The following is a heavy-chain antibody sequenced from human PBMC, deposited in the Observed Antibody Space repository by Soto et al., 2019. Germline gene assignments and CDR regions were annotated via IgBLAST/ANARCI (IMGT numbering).Heavy chain of an antibody. V-gene: IGHV1-2*02. D-gene: IGHD1-1*01. CDR3: ARVAGHKNARFDT. CDR2: INPGSGVT. CDR1: GYSFTKYH. J-gene: IGHJ4*02. Sequence: QVQLVQSGAEVKKPGASVKVSCKASGYSFTKYHMHWVRQAPGQGLEWMGWINPGSGVTNQAQKCQGRVTMTRDTSITTTYMELNSLTSDDTAVYYCARVAGHKNARFDTWGQGALVTVSS.